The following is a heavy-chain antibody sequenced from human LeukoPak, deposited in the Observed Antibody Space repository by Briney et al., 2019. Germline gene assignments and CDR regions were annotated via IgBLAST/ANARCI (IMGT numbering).Heavy chain of an antibody. Sequence: PGRSLRLSCAASGFTFSSYAMHWVRQAPGKGLEWVAVISYDGSNKYYADSVKGRFTISRDNSKNTLYLQMNSLRAEDTAVYYCAREGLYSSTLTVFDIWGQGTMVTVSS. CDR2: ISYDGSNK. CDR1: GFTFSSYA. J-gene: IGHJ3*02. CDR3: AREGLYSSTLTVFDI. V-gene: IGHV3-30*04. D-gene: IGHD6-13*01.